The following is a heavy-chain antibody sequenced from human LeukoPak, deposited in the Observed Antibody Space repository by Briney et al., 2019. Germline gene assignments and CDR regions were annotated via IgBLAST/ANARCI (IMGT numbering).Heavy chain of an antibody. V-gene: IGHV1-24*01. D-gene: IGHD3-10*01. J-gene: IGHJ6*03. CDR3: ARGGGIKRLLLWFGESSYYYYYMDV. CDR1: GYTLTELS. Sequence: ASVKVSCKVSGYTLTELSMHWVRQAPGKGLEWMGGFDPEVGKTIYAQKFQGRVTITADESTSTAYMELSSLRSEDTAVYYCARGGGIKRLLLWFGESSYYYYYMDVWGKGTTVTISS. CDR2: FDPEVGKT.